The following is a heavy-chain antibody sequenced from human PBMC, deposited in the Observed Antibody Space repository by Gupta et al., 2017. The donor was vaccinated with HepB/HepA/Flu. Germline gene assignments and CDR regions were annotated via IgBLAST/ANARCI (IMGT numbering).Heavy chain of an antibody. Sequence: QVQLVESGGGLVKPGGSLRLPCAASAFTFREYSMRWLRQAPGKGLELVSYISSSGSTIYYADSVKGRFTISRDNAKNSLYLQMNSLRAEDTAVYYCARDGLGLYYYYGMDVWGQGTTVTVSS. V-gene: IGHV3-11*01. CDR3: ARDGLGLYYYYGMDV. CDR1: AFTFREYS. D-gene: IGHD3-16*01. J-gene: IGHJ6*02. CDR2: ISSSGSTI.